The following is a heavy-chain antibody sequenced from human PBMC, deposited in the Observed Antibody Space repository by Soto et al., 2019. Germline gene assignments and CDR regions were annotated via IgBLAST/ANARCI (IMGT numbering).Heavy chain of an antibody. J-gene: IGHJ4*02. CDR2: SSNSGTYT. Sequence: GGSLRLSXAASGFTVSDYYMSWIRQAPGKGLEWLSYSSNSGTYTRYADSVEGRFSISRDNAKNSLYLQINSLRGEDTPTYYCARSGDNYNVLDYWGQGTPVTVSS. CDR3: ARSGDNYNVLDY. D-gene: IGHD3-10*02. CDR1: GFTVSDYY. V-gene: IGHV3-11*06.